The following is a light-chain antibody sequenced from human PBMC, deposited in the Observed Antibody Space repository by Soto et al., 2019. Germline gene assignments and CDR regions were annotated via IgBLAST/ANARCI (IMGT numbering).Light chain of an antibody. CDR1: QSVSNN. Sequence: EIVMTQSPATLSVSPGERATLSCRASQSVSNNLAWYQRKPGQAPRLLIYGASTRATGIPARFSGSGSGTEFTLTISSLQSEDFAVYYCQQSNDWWTFGQGTKVDIK. CDR2: GAS. CDR3: QQSNDWWT. J-gene: IGKJ1*01. V-gene: IGKV3-15*01.